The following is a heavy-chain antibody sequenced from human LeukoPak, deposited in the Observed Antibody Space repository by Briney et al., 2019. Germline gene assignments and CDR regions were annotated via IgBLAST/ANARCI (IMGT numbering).Heavy chain of an antibody. CDR2: INTNTGNP. Sequence: ASVKVSCKASGYTFTSYGMNWVRQAPGQGLEWMGWINTNTGNPTYAQNFTGRFVFSLDTSVSTAYLQISSLKAEDTAVYYCARVLAMIRGAPFDYWGQGTLVTVSS. CDR1: GYTFTSYG. D-gene: IGHD3-10*01. J-gene: IGHJ4*02. V-gene: IGHV7-4-1*02. CDR3: ARVLAMIRGAPFDY.